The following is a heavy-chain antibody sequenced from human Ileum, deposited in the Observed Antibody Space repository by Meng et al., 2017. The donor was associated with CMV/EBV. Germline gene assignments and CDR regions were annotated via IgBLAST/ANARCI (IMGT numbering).Heavy chain of an antibody. D-gene: IGHD1-1*01. CDR1: GFVLANSA. J-gene: IGHJ5*02. CDR3: AKDVNVWKVQSDP. V-gene: IGHV3-23*01. CDR2: IQGNGVGG. Sequence: CVASGFVLANSAMPGVLRAPGQGLEWVSTIQGNGVGGFYADSIKVRFTISRDNSKNTLFLQMDTLRVDDTAVYYCAKDVNVWKVQSDPWGHGTLVTVSS.